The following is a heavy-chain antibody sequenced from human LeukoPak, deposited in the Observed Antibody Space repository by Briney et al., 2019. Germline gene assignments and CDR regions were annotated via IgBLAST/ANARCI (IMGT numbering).Heavy chain of an antibody. J-gene: IGHJ4*02. CDR3: ARGHPSSGWYPPGDY. Sequence: GGSLRLSCAASGFTFSSYSMNWVRQAPGKGLEWVSSISSSSSYIYYADSVKGRFTISRDNAKNSLYLQMNSLRAEDTAVYYCARGHPSSGWYPPGDYWGQGTLVTVSS. V-gene: IGHV3-21*01. CDR2: ISSSSSYI. CDR1: GFTFSSYS. D-gene: IGHD6-19*01.